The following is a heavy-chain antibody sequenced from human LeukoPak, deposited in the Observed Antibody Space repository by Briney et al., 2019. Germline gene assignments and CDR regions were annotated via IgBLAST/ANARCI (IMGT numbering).Heavy chain of an antibody. CDR1: GFTVSSNY. V-gene: IGHV3-66*02. CDR2: IYSGGST. CDR3: ARDSSGYDAFDI. Sequence: GGSLRLSCAASGFTVSSNYMSWVRQAPGKGLEWVAVIYSGGSTYYADSVKGRFTISRDNSKNTLYLQMNSLRAEDTAVYYCARDSSGYDAFDIWGQGTMVTVSS. J-gene: IGHJ3*02. D-gene: IGHD3-22*01.